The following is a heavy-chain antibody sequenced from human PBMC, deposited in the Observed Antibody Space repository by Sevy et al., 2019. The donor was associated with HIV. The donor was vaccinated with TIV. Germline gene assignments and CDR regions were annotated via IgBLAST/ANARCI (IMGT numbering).Heavy chain of an antibody. J-gene: IGHJ4*02. CDR3: ARGKSGYGYALNY. CDR2: IHSDDTT. V-gene: IGHV3-66*01. D-gene: IGHD5-18*01. CDR1: GFTFDTYW. Sequence: GGSLRLSCAASGFTFDTYWMQWVRQAPGKGLEGVSVIHSDDTTYHADSVKDRFTISRDNFKNTLYLHMSSLRAEDTAVYYCARGKSGYGYALNYWGQGTLVTVSS.